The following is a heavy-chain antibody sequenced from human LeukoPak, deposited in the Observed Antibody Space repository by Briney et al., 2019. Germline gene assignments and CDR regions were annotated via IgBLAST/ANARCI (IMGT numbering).Heavy chain of an antibody. CDR1: GFTFSSYW. CDR3: ARERRVGADYYFDY. V-gene: IGHV3-7*01. J-gene: IGHJ4*02. CDR2: IKQDGSEK. Sequence: GGSLRLSCAASGFTFSSYWMSWVRQAPGKGLEWVANIKQDGSEKYYVDSVKGRFTISRDNAKNSLYLQMNSLRAEDTAVYYCARERRVGADYYFDYWGQGTLVTVSS. D-gene: IGHD1-26*01.